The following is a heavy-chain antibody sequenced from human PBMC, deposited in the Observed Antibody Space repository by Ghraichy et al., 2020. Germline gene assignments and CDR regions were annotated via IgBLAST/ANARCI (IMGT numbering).Heavy chain of an antibody. D-gene: IGHD2-15*01. CDR1: GFTFSSYA. V-gene: IGHV3-23*01. J-gene: IGHJ4*02. Sequence: LTCAASGFTFSSYAMSWVRQAPGKGLEWVSAISGSGVSTYYADSVKGRFTISRDNSKNTLYLQMNSLRAEDTAVYYCAKDDLTVVVASTPYYFDYWGQGTLVTVSS. CDR2: ISGSGVST. CDR3: AKDDLTVVVASTPYYFDY.